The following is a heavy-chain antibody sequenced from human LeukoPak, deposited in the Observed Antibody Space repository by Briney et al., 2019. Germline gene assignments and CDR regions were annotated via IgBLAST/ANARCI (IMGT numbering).Heavy chain of an antibody. CDR2: ISSSSSYI. CDR3: ARGGSSGYYLNTYMDV. J-gene: IGHJ6*03. V-gene: IGHV3-21*01. CDR1: GFTFSSYS. D-gene: IGHD3-22*01. Sequence: PGGSLRLSCAASGFTFSSYSMNWVRQAPGKGLEWVSSISSSSSYIYYADSVKGRFTVSRDNAKNSLYLQMNSLRAEDTAVYYCARGGSSGYYLNTYMDVWGKGTTVTVSS.